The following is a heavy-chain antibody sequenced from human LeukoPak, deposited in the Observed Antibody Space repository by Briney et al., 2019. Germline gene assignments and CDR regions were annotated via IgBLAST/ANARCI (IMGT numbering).Heavy chain of an antibody. D-gene: IGHD2-15*01. V-gene: IGHV5-51*01. CDR2: IAPGDSDT. Sequence: GESLKISCKASGYSFTSYRIGWVRQMPGKGLEWMGMIAPGDSDTRYSPSFQGQVTISADKSISTAFLQWTSLKASDIAMYYCARVRYCSGGSCSQVDYWGQGTLVIVSP. CDR1: GYSFTSYR. CDR3: ARVRYCSGGSCSQVDY. J-gene: IGHJ4*02.